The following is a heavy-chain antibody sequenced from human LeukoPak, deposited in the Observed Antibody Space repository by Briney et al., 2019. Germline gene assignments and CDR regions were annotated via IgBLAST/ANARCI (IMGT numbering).Heavy chain of an antibody. CDR3: ARDLDPSSSPFPYYFDY. CDR1: GFTFSGYT. CDR2: IKQDGREK. V-gene: IGHV3-7*01. D-gene: IGHD6-6*01. Sequence: GGSLRLSCAASGFTFSGYTMNWVRQAPGKGLEWVANIKQDGREKYYVDSVKGRFTISRDNAKNSLYLQMNSLRAVDTAVYYCARDLDPSSSPFPYYFDYWGQGTLVTVSS. J-gene: IGHJ4*02.